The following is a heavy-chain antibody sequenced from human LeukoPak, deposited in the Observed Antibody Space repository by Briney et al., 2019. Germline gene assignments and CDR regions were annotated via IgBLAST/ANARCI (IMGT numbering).Heavy chain of an antibody. V-gene: IGHV4-39*01. J-gene: IGHJ5*02. CDR1: GGSISSSSYY. Sequence: PSETLSLTCTVSGGSISSSSYYWGWIRQPPGKGLEWIGSIYCSGSTYYNPSLKSRVTISVDTSKNQFSLKLSSVTAADTAVYYCARQSGGSSWDSRPNWFDPWGQGTLVTVSS. CDR3: ARQSGGSSWDSRPNWFDP. D-gene: IGHD6-13*01. CDR2: IYCSGST.